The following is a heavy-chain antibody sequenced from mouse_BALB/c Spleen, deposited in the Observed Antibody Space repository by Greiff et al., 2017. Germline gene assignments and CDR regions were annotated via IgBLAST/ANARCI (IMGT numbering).Heavy chain of an antibody. V-gene: IGHV14-3*02. CDR3: ARGYYYGSSYSWFAY. Sequence: VQLKESGAELVKPGASVKLSCTASGFNIKDTYMHWVKQRPEQGLEWIGRIDPANGNTKYDPKFQGKATITADTSSNTAYLQLSSLTSEDTAVYYCARGYYYGSSYSWFAYWGQGTLVTVSA. D-gene: IGHD1-1*01. CDR1: GFNIKDTY. CDR2: IDPANGNT. J-gene: IGHJ3*01.